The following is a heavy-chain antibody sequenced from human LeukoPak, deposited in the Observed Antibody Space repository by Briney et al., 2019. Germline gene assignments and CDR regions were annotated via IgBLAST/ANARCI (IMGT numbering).Heavy chain of an antibody. V-gene: IGHV4-38-2*01. CDR3: ARRTGSGSYYVDF. CDR2: IYHSGST. Sequence: PSETLSLTCAVSGYSISSGYYWGWIRQPPGKGLEWIGSIYHSGSTYYNPSLKSRVTISVDTSKNQFSLKVISVTAADTAVYYCARRTGSGSYYVDFWGQGTVVTVSS. CDR1: GYSISSGYY. D-gene: IGHD3-10*01. J-gene: IGHJ4*02.